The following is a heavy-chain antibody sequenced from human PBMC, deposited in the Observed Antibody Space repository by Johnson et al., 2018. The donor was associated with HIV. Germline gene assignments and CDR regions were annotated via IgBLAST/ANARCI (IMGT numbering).Heavy chain of an antibody. V-gene: IGHV3-66*02. CDR1: GFSVSSNY. D-gene: IGHD2-15*01. Sequence: VQLVESGGGVVRPGGSLRLSCAASGFSVSSNYMSWVRQSPGKGLEWVSVTYSGGNTYNADSVKGRFTISRDNYKNMLYLQLNSLRAEDTALYYCAKSGGHCIGGMCYDAFDIWGQGTMVTVSS. CDR2: TYSGGNT. J-gene: IGHJ3*02. CDR3: AKSGGHCIGGMCYDAFDI.